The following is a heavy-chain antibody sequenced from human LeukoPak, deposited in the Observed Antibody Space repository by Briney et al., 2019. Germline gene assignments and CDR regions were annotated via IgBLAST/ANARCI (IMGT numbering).Heavy chain of an antibody. J-gene: IGHJ4*02. V-gene: IGHV4-34*01. D-gene: IGHD6-13*01. CDR2: INHSGST. CDR3: ARLRRAGPDY. CDR1: GGSFSGYY. Sequence: SETLSLTCAVYGGSFSGYYWSWIRQPPGKGLEWIGEINHSGSTNYNPSLKSRVTISVDTSKNQFSLKLSSVTAADTAVYYCARLRRAGPDYWGQGTLVTVSS.